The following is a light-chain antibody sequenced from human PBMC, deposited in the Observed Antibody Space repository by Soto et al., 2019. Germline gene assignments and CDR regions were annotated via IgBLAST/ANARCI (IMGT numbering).Light chain of an antibody. CDR2: GNS. J-gene: IGLJ2*01. Sequence: QSALTQPPSVSGAPGQRVTISCTGSSSNIGAGYDVHWYQQLPGTAPKLLIYGNSNRPSGVPDRFSGSKSGTSASLAITGLQXXXXADYYCQSYDSSLSGSVFGGGTKL. V-gene: IGLV1-40*01. CDR1: SSNIGAGYD. CDR3: QSYDSSLSGSV.